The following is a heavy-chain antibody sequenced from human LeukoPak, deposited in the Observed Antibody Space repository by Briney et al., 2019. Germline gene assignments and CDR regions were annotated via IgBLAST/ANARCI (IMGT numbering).Heavy chain of an antibody. Sequence: GGSLRLSCAASGFTFTSYAMNWVRQAPGKGLEWVSGISRSSGGSTYYADSVKGRFTTSRDNSKNTLYLQMNTLRAEDTAVYHCAKSYYFDGSGFYPFDYWGQGTLVTVSS. CDR1: GFTFTSYA. CDR2: ISRSSGGST. D-gene: IGHD3-22*01. CDR3: AKSYYFDGSGFYPFDY. V-gene: IGHV3-23*01. J-gene: IGHJ4*02.